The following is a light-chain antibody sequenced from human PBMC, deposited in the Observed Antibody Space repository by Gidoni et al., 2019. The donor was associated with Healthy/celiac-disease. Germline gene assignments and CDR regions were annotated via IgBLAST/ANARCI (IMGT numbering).Light chain of an antibody. CDR3: QQSYSTPGT. Sequence: DIQMTQSPSSLSASVGDRVTITCRASQSISSYLNWYQQKPGKAPKLLIYAASSLQSGVPSRFSGSGSGTDFTLTISHLQPEDFATYYCQQSYSTPGTFGQGTKLEIK. CDR2: AAS. CDR1: QSISSY. V-gene: IGKV1-39*01. J-gene: IGKJ2*01.